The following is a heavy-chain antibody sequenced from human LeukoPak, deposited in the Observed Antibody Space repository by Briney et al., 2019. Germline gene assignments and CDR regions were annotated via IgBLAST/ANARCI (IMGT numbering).Heavy chain of an antibody. CDR1: GGSFSSYY. D-gene: IGHD6-13*01. Sequence: SETLSLTCAVYGGSFSSYYWGWIRQPPGKGLEWIGSIYYSGSTYYNPSLKSRVTISVDTSKNQFSLKLSSVTAADTAVYYCARSSSRGVDVWGKGTTVTISS. CDR2: IYYSGST. V-gene: IGHV4-39*07. CDR3: ARSSSRGVDV. J-gene: IGHJ6*04.